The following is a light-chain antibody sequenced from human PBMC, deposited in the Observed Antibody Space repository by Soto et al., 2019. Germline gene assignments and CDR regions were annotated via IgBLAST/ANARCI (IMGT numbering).Light chain of an antibody. V-gene: IGKV1-12*01. CDR3: QHSRASHKT. CDR1: QDIGNF. CDR2: GAS. Sequence: DIQMTQSPSSVSASVGDRVTITCRASQDIGNFLAWYQQTPGKAPKLLIHGASSLYRGVASRFSGGGTGTDFTRTIISLQPEDFATYYSQHSRASHKTFGQGAKVDIK. J-gene: IGKJ3*01.